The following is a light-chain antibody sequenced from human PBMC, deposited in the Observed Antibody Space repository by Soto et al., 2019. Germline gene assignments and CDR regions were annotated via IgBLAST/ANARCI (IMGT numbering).Light chain of an antibody. CDR3: SSYAGSNNLV. CDR1: SSDVGAYNY. J-gene: IGLJ2*01. Sequence: QSVLTQPPSASGSPGQSVTISCTGTSSDVGAYNYVSWYQQHPGKAPKLMIYEVTKRPSGVPDRFSGSKSGNTASLTVSGLQAEDEADYYCSSYAGSNNLVIGGVTKLTVL. CDR2: EVT. V-gene: IGLV2-8*01.